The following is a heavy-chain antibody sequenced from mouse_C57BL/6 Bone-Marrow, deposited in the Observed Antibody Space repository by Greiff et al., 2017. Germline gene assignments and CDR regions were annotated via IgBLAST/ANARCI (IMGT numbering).Heavy chain of an antibody. CDR3: ARRAPYYYGSSYAGFAY. D-gene: IGHD1-1*01. CDR2: IDPSDSET. J-gene: IGHJ3*01. Sequence: VQLQQPGAELVRPGSSVKLSCKASGYTFTSYWMHWVKQRPIQGLEWIGNIDPSDSETHYNQKFKDKATLTVDKSSSTAYMQLSSLTSEDSAVYYCARRAPYYYGSSYAGFAYWGQGTLVTVSA. CDR1: GYTFTSYW. V-gene: IGHV1-52*01.